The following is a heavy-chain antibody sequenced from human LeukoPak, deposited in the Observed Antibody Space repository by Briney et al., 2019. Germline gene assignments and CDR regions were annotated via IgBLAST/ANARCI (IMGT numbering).Heavy chain of an antibody. CDR2: INDSGTT. CDR1: GGSFSDYY. D-gene: IGHD4-17*01. J-gene: IGHJ4*02. CDR3: ARRRGAYGDYVY. V-gene: IGHV4-34*01. Sequence: SETLSLTCAVSGGSFSDYYWSWIRQPPGKGLEWIGEINDSGTTNYNPPLKSRVTLSVDTSKNQFSLKLRSVTATDTAVYYCARRRGAYGDYVYWGQGNLVTVSS.